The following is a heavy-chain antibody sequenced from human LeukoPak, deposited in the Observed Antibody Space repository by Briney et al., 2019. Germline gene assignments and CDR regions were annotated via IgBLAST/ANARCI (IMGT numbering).Heavy chain of an antibody. J-gene: IGHJ5*02. D-gene: IGHD6-13*01. CDR1: GGSLSGYL. CDR2: FNHSGDT. CDR3: TSSGVWGGSSSWDYGWFDA. Sequence: PSETLSHTCAVSGGSLSGYLLSSVPQPPGEGLGWVGEFNHSGDTINNPSLQSRVTISVEEAKNQISLKLSSVTGAHTAVHYCTSSGVWGGSSSWDYGWFDAWGERTQVTVSS. V-gene: IGHV4-34*01.